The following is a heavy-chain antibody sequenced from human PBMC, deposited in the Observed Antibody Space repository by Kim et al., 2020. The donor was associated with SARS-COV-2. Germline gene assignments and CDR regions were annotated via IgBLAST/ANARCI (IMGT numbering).Heavy chain of an antibody. D-gene: IGHD6-13*01. CDR3: AVIAAAGTPYYGMDV. Sequence: DSVKGRFTISRDNSKNTLYLQMNSLRAEDTAVYYCAVIAAAGTPYYGMDVWGQGTTVTVSS. V-gene: IGHV3-23*01. J-gene: IGHJ6*02.